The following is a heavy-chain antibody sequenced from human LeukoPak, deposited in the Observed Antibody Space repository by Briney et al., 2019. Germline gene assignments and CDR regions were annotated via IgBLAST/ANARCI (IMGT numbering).Heavy chain of an antibody. CDR3: ARGSGYQNNWFDP. J-gene: IGHJ5*02. D-gene: IGHD3-22*01. V-gene: IGHV4-59*01. Sequence: TSETLSLTCTVSGGPISFYYWSWIRQPPGKGLECIGYIYYSGSTNYNPSLRSRVTISVDTSKNQFSLKLSSVTAADTAVYYCARGSGYQNNWFDPWGQGTLVTVSS. CDR2: IYYSGST. CDR1: GGPISFYY.